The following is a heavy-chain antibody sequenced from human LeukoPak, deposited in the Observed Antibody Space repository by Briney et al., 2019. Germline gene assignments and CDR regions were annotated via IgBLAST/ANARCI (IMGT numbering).Heavy chain of an antibody. CDR1: GGSISSHY. V-gene: IGHV4-59*08. J-gene: IGHJ4*02. CDR2: ISYSGST. D-gene: IGHD3-9*01. CDR3: ARLSDRILGSYYFDY. Sequence: SETLSLTCTVSGGSISSHYWNWIRQPPGKGLEWIGHISYSGSTNYNPSLKSRVTISVDTSKNHYPLKLSSVTAADTAVYYCARLSDRILGSYYFDYWGQGTLVTVSS.